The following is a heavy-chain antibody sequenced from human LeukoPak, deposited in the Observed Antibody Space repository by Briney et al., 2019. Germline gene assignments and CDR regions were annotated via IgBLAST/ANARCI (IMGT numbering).Heavy chain of an antibody. V-gene: IGHV3-30*04. J-gene: IGHJ4*02. Sequence: GGSLRLSCAASGFTFSSYAMHWVRQAPGEGLEWVAVISYDGSNKYYADSVKGRFTISRDNSKHTLSLQMNSLRAEDTAVYYCARDQRGRGYTYGYDYWGQGTLVTVSS. CDR1: GFTFSSYA. D-gene: IGHD5-18*01. CDR3: ARDQRGRGYTYGYDY. CDR2: ISYDGSNK.